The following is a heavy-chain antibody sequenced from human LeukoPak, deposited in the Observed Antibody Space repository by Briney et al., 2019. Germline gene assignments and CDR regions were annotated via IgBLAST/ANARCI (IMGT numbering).Heavy chain of an antibody. Sequence: GASVKVSCKASGYTFTSYDINWVRQATGQGLEWMGWMNPNSANTGYAQKFRGRVTMTGNTSISTAYMELSSLRSDDTAVYYCARASYDYVWGSYASFDYWGQGTLVTVSS. CDR3: ARASYDYVWGSYASFDY. CDR2: MNPNSANT. V-gene: IGHV1-8*01. CDR1: GYTFTSYD. D-gene: IGHD3-16*01. J-gene: IGHJ4*02.